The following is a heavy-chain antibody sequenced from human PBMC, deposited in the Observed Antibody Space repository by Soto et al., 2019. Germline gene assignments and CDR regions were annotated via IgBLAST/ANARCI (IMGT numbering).Heavy chain of an antibody. J-gene: IGHJ4*02. CDR2: INEDGSEK. V-gene: IGHV3-7*03. CDR3: ARKGWQQSSYYFDY. D-gene: IGHD3-10*01. Sequence: EVQLAESGGGLVQPGGSLRLSCAASGFSFSLFWMSWVRQTPGKGLEWVANINEDGSEKIFADSVKGRFTISRDNAKNSLSLQMNSLPADDKAVEYCARKGWQQSSYYFDYWGQGTLVTVSS. CDR1: GFSFSLFW.